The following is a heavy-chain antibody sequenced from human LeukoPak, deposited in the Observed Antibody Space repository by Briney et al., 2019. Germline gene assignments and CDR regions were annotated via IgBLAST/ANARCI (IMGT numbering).Heavy chain of an antibody. Sequence: SVKVSCKASGGTFSRYAISWVRQAPGQGLEWMGRIIPLLGIANYAQKFQGRVTISADKSTSTAYMELSSLRSEDTAVYYCATVPTTVTTSANFDYWGQGTLVTVSS. CDR1: GGTFSRYA. D-gene: IGHD4-17*01. J-gene: IGHJ4*02. CDR2: IIPLLGIA. V-gene: IGHV1-69*04. CDR3: ATVPTTVTTSANFDY.